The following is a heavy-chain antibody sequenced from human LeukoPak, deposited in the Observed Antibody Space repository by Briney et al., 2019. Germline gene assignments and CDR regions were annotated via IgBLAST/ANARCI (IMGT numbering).Heavy chain of an antibody. CDR1: GFTFSAYA. J-gene: IGHJ4*02. V-gene: IGHV3-23*01. Sequence: GGSLRLSCAASGFTFSAYAMSWVRQAPGKGLEWVSSFSGSGGKTNYADSVKGRFTISRDTSRTTLYLQMNSLRAEDTAVYYCAEESRSSSWSYFDFWGQGTLVTVSS. CDR3: AEESRSSSWSYFDF. D-gene: IGHD6-13*01. CDR2: FSGSGGKT.